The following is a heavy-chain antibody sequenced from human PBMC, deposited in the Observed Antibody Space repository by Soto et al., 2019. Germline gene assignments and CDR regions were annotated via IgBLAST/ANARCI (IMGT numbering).Heavy chain of an antibody. CDR3: ARQDSSGSYASDY. J-gene: IGHJ4*02. CDR2: IYPGDSDT. Sequence: PGESLKISCKGSGYSFTNYWIGWVRQMPGKGLEWMGIIYPGDSDTAYSPSFEGQVTISADKSISTAYLQWRSLKASDTAMYYCARQDSSGSYASDYWGQGALVTVSS. D-gene: IGHD6-19*01. CDR1: GYSFTNYW. V-gene: IGHV5-51*01.